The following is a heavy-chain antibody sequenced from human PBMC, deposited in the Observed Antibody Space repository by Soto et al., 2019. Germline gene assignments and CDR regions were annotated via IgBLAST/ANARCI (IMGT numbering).Heavy chain of an antibody. CDR2: IKSKTDGGTT. J-gene: IGHJ3*02. D-gene: IGHD1-26*01. CDR3: TTDRASGSYYAFDI. Sequence: GGSLRLSCAASGFTFSNAWMSWVRQAPGKGLEWVARIKSKTDGGTTDYAAPVKGRFTISREDSKNTLYLQMNSLKTEDTAVYYCTTDRASGSYYAFDIWGQGTMVTVSS. CDR1: GFTFSNAW. V-gene: IGHV3-15*01.